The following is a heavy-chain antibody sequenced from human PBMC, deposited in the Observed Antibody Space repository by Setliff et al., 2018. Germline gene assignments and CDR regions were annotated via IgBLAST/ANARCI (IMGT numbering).Heavy chain of an antibody. Sequence: PSETLSLTCDVFGGSFGDYYWSWIRQPPGKGLEWIGEINQSGSTNYNPSLETRVSISVDTSKNQFSLKVRSVTAAGTAVYYCARGPSAEDYVWGTYRLDYWGQGTLVTVSS. CDR2: INQSGST. J-gene: IGHJ4*02. V-gene: IGHV4-34*01. CDR3: ARGPSAEDYVWGTYRLDY. D-gene: IGHD3-16*02. CDR1: GGSFGDYY.